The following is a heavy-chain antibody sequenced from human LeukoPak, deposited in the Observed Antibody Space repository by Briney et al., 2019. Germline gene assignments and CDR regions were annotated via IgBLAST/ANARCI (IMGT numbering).Heavy chain of an antibody. Sequence: ASVKVSCKASGYTFTSYDINWVPQATGQGLEWMGWMNPNSGNTGYAQKFQGRVTITRNTSISTAYMELSSLRSEDTAVYYCARGNVLRFLEWLFSAFDIWGQGAMVTVST. CDR3: ARGNVLRFLEWLFSAFDI. V-gene: IGHV1-8*03. D-gene: IGHD3-3*01. CDR2: MNPNSGNT. J-gene: IGHJ3*02. CDR1: GYTFTSYD.